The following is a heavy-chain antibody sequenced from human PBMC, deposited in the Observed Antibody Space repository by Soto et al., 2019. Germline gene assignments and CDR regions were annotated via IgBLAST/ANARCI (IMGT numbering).Heavy chain of an antibody. Sequence: GGSLSLSCAASGFTFSSYAMTWVRQAPGKGLEWVSVISSSGGATHYADSVKGRFTISRDNSKNTLYLQMNSLRAEDTAVYYCAKDRVSGRPDFDYWGQGTLVTVSS. CDR3: AKDRVSGRPDFDY. D-gene: IGHD2-15*01. V-gene: IGHV3-23*01. CDR1: GFTFSSYA. CDR2: ISSSGGAT. J-gene: IGHJ4*02.